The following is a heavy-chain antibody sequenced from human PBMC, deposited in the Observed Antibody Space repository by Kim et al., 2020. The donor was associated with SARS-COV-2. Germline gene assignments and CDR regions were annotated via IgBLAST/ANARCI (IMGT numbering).Heavy chain of an antibody. V-gene: IGHV3-23*01. D-gene: IGHD3-10*01. CDR3: AKAMVRGWDYFDY. Sequence: YADSVKCRFTISRDNSKNTLYLQMNSLRAEDTAVYYCAKAMVRGWDYFDYWGQGTLVTVSS. J-gene: IGHJ4*02.